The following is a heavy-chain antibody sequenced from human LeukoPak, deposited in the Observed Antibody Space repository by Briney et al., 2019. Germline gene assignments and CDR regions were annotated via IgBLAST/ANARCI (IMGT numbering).Heavy chain of an antibody. D-gene: IGHD2-2*01. CDR1: GDSTNSGGYC. J-gene: IGHJ4*02. CDR2: IYSSGNT. Sequence: SETLSLTCTLSGDSTNSGGYCWNWFRQLPGKGLEWIGYIYSSGNTFYNPSLKSRVIISVDTSKNQFSLKLSSVTAADTAVYYCASLRRDCSSTSCYGDPYFDYWGQGTLVTVSS. V-gene: IGHV4-31*03. CDR3: ASLRRDCSSTSCYGDPYFDY.